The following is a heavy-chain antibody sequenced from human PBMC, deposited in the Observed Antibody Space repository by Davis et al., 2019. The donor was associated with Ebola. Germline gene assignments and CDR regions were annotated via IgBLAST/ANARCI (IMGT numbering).Heavy chain of an antibody. D-gene: IGHD2-21*02. CDR1: GFAVTSNY. V-gene: IGHV3-21*01. CDR3: VRDPALVVTGGGWFFGL. J-gene: IGHJ2*01. CDR2: ISSSNTFI. Sequence: GESLKISCAASGFAVTSNYMAWVRQAPRKGLEWVSSISSSNTFIYYADSVKGRFTVSRDNAKNSLYLQMNSLRAEDTAVYYCVRDPALVVTGGGWFFGLWGRGTLVTVSS.